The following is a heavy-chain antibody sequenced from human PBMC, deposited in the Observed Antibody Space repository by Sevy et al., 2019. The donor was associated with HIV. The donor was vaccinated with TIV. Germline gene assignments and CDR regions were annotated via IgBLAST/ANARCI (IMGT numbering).Heavy chain of an antibody. CDR3: ARPNSSGWYPSSFDY. D-gene: IGHD6-19*01. Sequence: ASVKVSCKASGYTFTGYYMHWVRQAPGQGLEWMGWINPNSGGTNYAQKFQGRVTMTRDTSISTAYMELSRLRSDDTDVYYGARPNSSGWYPSSFDYWGQRSLVTVSS. V-gene: IGHV1-2*02. J-gene: IGHJ4*02. CDR1: GYTFTGYY. CDR2: INPNSGGT.